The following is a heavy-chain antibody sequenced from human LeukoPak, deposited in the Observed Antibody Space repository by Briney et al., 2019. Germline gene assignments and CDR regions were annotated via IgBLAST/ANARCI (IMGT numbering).Heavy chain of an antibody. D-gene: IGHD2-21*01. Sequence: SETLSLTCTVSGGSISSYYWSWIRQPPGKGLEWIGYIYYSGSTNYNPSLKSRVTISVDTSKNQFSLKLSSVTAADTAVYYCARALYCGGDCYAFDIWGQGTMVTVPS. J-gene: IGHJ3*02. V-gene: IGHV4-59*01. CDR2: IYYSGST. CDR3: ARALYCGGDCYAFDI. CDR1: GGSISSYY.